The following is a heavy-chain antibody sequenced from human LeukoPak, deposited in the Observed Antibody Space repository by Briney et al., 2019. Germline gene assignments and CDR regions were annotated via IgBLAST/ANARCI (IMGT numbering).Heavy chain of an antibody. Sequence: GESLKISCKGSGYSFTSYWIGWVRQMPGKGLEWMGIIYPGDSDTRYSPSFQGQVTISADKSISTAYLQWSSLKASDTAMYYCARSLRYFDWLLPDGDAFDIWGQGTMVTASS. V-gene: IGHV5-51*01. D-gene: IGHD3-9*01. CDR2: IYPGDSDT. CDR3: ARSLRYFDWLLPDGDAFDI. CDR1: GYSFTSYW. J-gene: IGHJ3*02.